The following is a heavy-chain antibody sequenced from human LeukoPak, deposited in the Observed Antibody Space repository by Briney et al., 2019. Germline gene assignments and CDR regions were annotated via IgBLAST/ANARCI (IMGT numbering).Heavy chain of an antibody. CDR2: ISGSGGST. V-gene: IGHV3-23*01. D-gene: IGHD3-3*01. J-gene: IGHJ4*02. CDR3: AKVDYDFWSGYYSD. CDR1: GFTFSSYA. Sequence: GGSLRLSCAASGFTFSSYAISWVRQAPGKGLEWVSAISGSGGSTYYADSVKGRFTISRDNSKNTLYLQMNSLRAEDTAVYYCAKVDYDFWSGYYSDWGQGTLITVSS.